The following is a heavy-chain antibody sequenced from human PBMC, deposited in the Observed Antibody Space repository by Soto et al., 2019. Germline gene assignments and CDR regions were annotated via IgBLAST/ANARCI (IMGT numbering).Heavy chain of an antibody. CDR1: GYTFTKYG. D-gene: IGHD2-15*01. CDR3: ARGIATGQLDP. V-gene: IGHV1-18*01. Sequence: ASVKVSCKASGYTFTKYGLSWVRQAPGQGLEWMGFISVSNGNTNYARKFYGRLTVTTDTSTSTAYMDLSSLRSEDTAVYYCARGIATGQLDPWGQGTLVTVSS. CDR2: ISVSNGNT. J-gene: IGHJ5*02.